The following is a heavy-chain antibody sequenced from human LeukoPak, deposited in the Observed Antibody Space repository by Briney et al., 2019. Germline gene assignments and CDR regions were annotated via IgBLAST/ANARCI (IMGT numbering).Heavy chain of an antibody. J-gene: IGHJ5*02. CDR1: GGSISSYY. D-gene: IGHD3-16*01. Sequence: PSETLSLTCTVSGGSISSYYWSWIRQPPGKGLEWIGYIYTSGSTNYNPSLKSRVTISVDTSKNQFSLKLSSVTAADTAVYYCARQNGPGGGPRDWFDPWGQGTLSPSPQ. CDR2: IYTSGST. CDR3: ARQNGPGGGPRDWFDP. V-gene: IGHV4-4*09.